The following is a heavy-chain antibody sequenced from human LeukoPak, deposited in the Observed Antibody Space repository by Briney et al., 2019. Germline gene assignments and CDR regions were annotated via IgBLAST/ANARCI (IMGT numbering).Heavy chain of an antibody. V-gene: IGHV4-59*01. CDR1: GGSISSYY. CDR2: IYYSGST. J-gene: IGHJ4*02. Sequence: SETLSLTCTVSGGSISSYYWSWIRQPPGKGLEWIGYIYYSGSTNYNPSLKSRVTISVDTSKNQFSLKLSSVTAADTVVYYCARGSSGSHDYWGQGTLVTVSS. D-gene: IGHD1-26*01. CDR3: ARGSSGSHDY.